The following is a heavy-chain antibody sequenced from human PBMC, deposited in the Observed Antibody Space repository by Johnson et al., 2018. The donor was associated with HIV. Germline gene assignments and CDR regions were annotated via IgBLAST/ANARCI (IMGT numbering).Heavy chain of an antibody. D-gene: IGHD2-21*01. Sequence: QVQLVESGGGLVQPGGSLRLSCAASGFTFSDYYMSWIRQAPGKGLEWVSYISGSGRTIYYADSVKGRFTISRDNAKNSLHLQMNSLRAEDTAVYYCVRRMVVGYHAFDIWGQGTVVTVSS. J-gene: IGHJ3*02. CDR2: ISGSGRTI. CDR1: GFTFSDYY. CDR3: VRRMVVGYHAFDI. V-gene: IGHV3-11*04.